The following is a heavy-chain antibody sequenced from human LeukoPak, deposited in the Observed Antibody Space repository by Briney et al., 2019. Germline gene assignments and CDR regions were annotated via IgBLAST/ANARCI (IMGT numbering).Heavy chain of an antibody. D-gene: IGHD2-15*01. V-gene: IGHV3-48*02. CDR1: GFTFSGYS. CDR2: ITSSSRNI. CDR3: ARGRTGYCSGGSCEPFDY. Sequence: GGSLRLSCAASGFTFSGYSMNWVRQAPGKGLEWISYITSSSRNIYYADSVKGRFTISRDNAKNSLYLQMNSLRDEDTAVYYCARGRTGYCSGGSCEPFDYWGQGTLVTVSS. J-gene: IGHJ4*02.